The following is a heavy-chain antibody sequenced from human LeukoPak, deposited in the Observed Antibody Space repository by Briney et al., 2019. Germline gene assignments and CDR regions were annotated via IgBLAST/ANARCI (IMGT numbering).Heavy chain of an antibody. D-gene: IGHD3-10*01. Sequence: KPSETLSLTCTVSGGSISSYYWSWIRQPPGKGLEWIGRIYTSGSTNYNPSLKSRVTMSVDTSKNQFSLKLSSVTAADTAVYYCARDYSYYYGSGSFDYYYYYMDVWGKGTTVTVSS. V-gene: IGHV4-4*07. J-gene: IGHJ6*03. CDR3: ARDYSYYYGSGSFDYYYYYMDV. CDR1: GGSISSYY. CDR2: IYTSGST.